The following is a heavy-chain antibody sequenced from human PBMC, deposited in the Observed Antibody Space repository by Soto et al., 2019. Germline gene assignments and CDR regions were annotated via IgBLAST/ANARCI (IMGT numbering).Heavy chain of an antibody. CDR2: INHSGST. CDR1: GGSFSGYY. D-gene: IGHD2-2*01. CDR3: ATDSTSRYYGMDV. Sequence: PWETLSLTCVYGGSFSGYYWSWIRQSPGKGLEWIGEINHSGSTNNYNPSLKSRVTISVDTSKKQISLKLTSVTAADTAVYYCATDSTSRYYGMDVWGQGTTVTVSS. J-gene: IGHJ6*02. V-gene: IGHV4-34*01.